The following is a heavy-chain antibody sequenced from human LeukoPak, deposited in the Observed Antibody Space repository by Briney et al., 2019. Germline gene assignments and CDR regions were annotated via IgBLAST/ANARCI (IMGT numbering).Heavy chain of an antibody. CDR3: ARAAQLTLDY. Sequence: PSETLSLTCTVSGGSISSGGYYWSWIRQHPGKGLEWIGYIYYSGSTYYNPSLKSRVTISVDTSKNRFSLKLSSVTAADTAVYYCARAAQLTLDYWGQGTLVTVSS. V-gene: IGHV4-31*03. D-gene: IGHD1-20*01. CDR2: IYYSGST. CDR1: GGSISSGGYY. J-gene: IGHJ4*02.